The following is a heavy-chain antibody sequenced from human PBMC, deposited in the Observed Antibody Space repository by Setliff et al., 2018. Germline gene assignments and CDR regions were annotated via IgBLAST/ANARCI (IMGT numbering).Heavy chain of an antibody. D-gene: IGHD2-15*01. V-gene: IGHV1-69*05. CDR3: ARDRPMVVVADNLALFDY. Sequence: SVKVSCKASGGTFSNIGISWVRQAPGQGLEWMGGIIPLFGTTNYAQEFQGRVTITTDESTSTAYMELRSLRSDDTAVYYCARDRPMVVVADNLALFDYWGQGTLVTGSS. J-gene: IGHJ4*02. CDR2: IIPLFGTT. CDR1: GGTFSNIG.